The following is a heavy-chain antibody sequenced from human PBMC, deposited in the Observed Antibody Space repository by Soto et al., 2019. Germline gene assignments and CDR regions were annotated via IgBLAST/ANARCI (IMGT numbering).Heavy chain of an antibody. CDR1: GYTFTSYA. Sequence: ASVKVSCKASGYTFTSYAMHWVRQAPGQRLEWMGWINAGNGNTKYSQKFQGRVTITRDTSASTAYMELSSLRSEDTAVYYCARSYSSSWDNWFDPWGQGTQVTVSS. CDR2: INAGNGNT. J-gene: IGHJ5*02. CDR3: ARSYSSSWDNWFDP. D-gene: IGHD6-13*01. V-gene: IGHV1-3*01.